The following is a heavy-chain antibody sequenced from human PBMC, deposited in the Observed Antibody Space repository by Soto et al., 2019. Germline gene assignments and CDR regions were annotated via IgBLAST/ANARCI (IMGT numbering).Heavy chain of an antibody. J-gene: IGHJ6*02. D-gene: IGHD3-10*01. CDR2: INHSGST. V-gene: IGHV4-34*01. CDR1: GGSFSGYY. CDR3: ARGAAVLWFGEHITSYYGMDV. Sequence: ASETLSLTCAVYGGSFSGYYWSWIRQPPGKGLEWIGEINHSGSTNYNPSLKSRVTISVDTSKNQFSLKLSSVTAADTAVYYCARGAAVLWFGEHITSYYGMDVWGQGTTVT.